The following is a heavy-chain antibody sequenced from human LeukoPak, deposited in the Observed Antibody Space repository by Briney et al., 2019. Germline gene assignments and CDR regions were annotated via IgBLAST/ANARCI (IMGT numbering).Heavy chain of an antibody. V-gene: IGHV4-61*02. CDR2: IYTSGST. Sequence: SETLSLTCTVSGGSISSDSYYWSWIRQPAGKGLEWIGRIYTSGSTNYNPSLKSRVTISVDTSKNQFSLRLSSVTAADTAVYYCARLSGSSSWYESPDYWGQGTLVTVSS. J-gene: IGHJ4*02. CDR1: GGSISSDSYY. D-gene: IGHD6-13*01. CDR3: ARLSGSSSWYESPDY.